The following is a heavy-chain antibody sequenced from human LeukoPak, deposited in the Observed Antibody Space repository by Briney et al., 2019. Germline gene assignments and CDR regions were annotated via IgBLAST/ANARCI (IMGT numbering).Heavy chain of an antibody. V-gene: IGHV1-2*02. CDR3: ARDLAAAALILDY. D-gene: IGHD6-13*01. CDR1: GYTFTGYY. CDR2: INPNSGGT. Sequence: ASVKVSCKASGYTFTGYYMHWVRQAPGQGLEWMGWINPNSGGTNYAQKFQGRVTMTRDTSISTAYMELSRLRSDDTAVYYCARDLAAAALILDYWGQGTLVTVSS. J-gene: IGHJ4*02.